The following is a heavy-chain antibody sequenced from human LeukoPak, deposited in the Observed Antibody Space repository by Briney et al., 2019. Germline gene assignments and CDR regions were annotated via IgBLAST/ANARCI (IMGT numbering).Heavy chain of an antibody. CDR3: ARATFMITFGGVIEN. J-gene: IGHJ4*02. Sequence: SETLSLTCTVSDSISSYSWSWIRQPPGKGLEWIGYISYSGSTNSNPSLKSRVTISVDTSKKQFSLKLSSVTAADTAVYYCARATFMITFGGVIENWGQGTLVTVSS. CDR2: ISYSGST. CDR1: DSISSYS. D-gene: IGHD3-16*02. V-gene: IGHV4-59*01.